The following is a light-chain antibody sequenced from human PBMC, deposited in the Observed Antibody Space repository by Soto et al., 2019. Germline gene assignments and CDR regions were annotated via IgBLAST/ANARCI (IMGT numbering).Light chain of an antibody. J-gene: IGLJ1*01. CDR1: SSNIGTSS. CDR3: AAWDDSLNGHV. V-gene: IGLV1-44*01. Sequence: QSVLTQPQSASVTPGQRVTISCSGSSSNIGTSSVHWFQQLPGTAPKLLISTTNQRPSGVPERFSGSKSGTSASLAISGLQSEDEADYYCAAWDDSLNGHVFGTGTKVTVL. CDR2: TTN.